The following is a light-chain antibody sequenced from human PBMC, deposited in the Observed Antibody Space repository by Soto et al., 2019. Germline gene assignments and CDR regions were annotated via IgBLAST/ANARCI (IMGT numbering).Light chain of an antibody. CDR3: QQYNNWPPLT. J-gene: IGKJ4*01. Sequence: EIVMTQSPATLSVSPGERATLSCRASQGVSSNLAWYQQKPGQAPRLLIYGASTRATGIPARFSGSGSGTEFTLTISSLQSEDFAVYSCQQYNNWPPLTFGGGTKVEIK. CDR1: QGVSSN. V-gene: IGKV3-15*01. CDR2: GAS.